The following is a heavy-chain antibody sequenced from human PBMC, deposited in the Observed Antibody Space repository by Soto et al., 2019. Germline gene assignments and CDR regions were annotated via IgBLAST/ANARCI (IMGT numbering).Heavy chain of an antibody. D-gene: IGHD6-13*01. Sequence: QVQLVESGGGVVQPGRSLRLSCAASGFTFSSYGMHWVRQAPGKGLEWVAVISYDGSNKYYADSVKGRFTISRDNSKNTLYLQMKSLRAEDTAVYYCAKSSSWNSNDAFDIWGQGTMVTVSS. CDR2: ISYDGSNK. V-gene: IGHV3-30*18. CDR1: GFTFSSYG. CDR3: AKSSSWNSNDAFDI. J-gene: IGHJ3*02.